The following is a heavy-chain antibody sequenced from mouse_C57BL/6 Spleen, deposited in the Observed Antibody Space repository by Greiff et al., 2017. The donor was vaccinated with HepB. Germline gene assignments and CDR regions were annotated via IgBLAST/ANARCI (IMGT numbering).Heavy chain of an antibody. D-gene: IGHD1-1*01. J-gene: IGHJ2*01. CDR3: AREGGYGSLYYFDY. CDR2: INPGSGGT. Sequence: VQLQQSGAELVRPGTSVKVSCKASGYAFTNYLIEWVKQRPGQGLEWIGVINPGSGGTNYNEKFKGKATLTADNSSSTAYMQLSSLTSEDSAVYFCAREGGYGSLYYFDYWGQGTTLTVSS. CDR1: GYAFTNYL. V-gene: IGHV1-54*01.